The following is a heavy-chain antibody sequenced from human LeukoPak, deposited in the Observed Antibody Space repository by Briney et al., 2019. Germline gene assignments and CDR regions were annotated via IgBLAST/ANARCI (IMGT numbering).Heavy chain of an antibody. CDR2: IYTSGST. Sequence: SQTLSLTCTVSGGSISSGSYYWSWIRQPAGKGLEWIGRIYTSGSTNYSPSHKSRVTISVDTSKNQFSLKLSSVTAADTAVYYCARDEELRDWGQGTLVTVSS. V-gene: IGHV4-61*02. D-gene: IGHD3-16*01. CDR1: GGSISSGSYY. J-gene: IGHJ4*02. CDR3: ARDEELRD.